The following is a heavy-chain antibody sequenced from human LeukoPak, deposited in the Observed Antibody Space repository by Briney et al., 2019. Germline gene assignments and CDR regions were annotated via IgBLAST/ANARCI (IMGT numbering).Heavy chain of an antibody. V-gene: IGHV1-24*01. CDR1: GYTLTELS. D-gene: IGHD1-26*01. CDR2: FDPEDGET. CDR3: ATTIVGPRRAYYYYMAV. Sequence: GASVKVSCKVSGYTLTELSMHWVRQAPGKGLEWMGGFDPEDGETIYAQKFQGRLTMTEDTSTDTAYMELSSLRSEDTAVYYCATTIVGPRRAYYYYMAVWGKGTTVTVSS. J-gene: IGHJ6*03.